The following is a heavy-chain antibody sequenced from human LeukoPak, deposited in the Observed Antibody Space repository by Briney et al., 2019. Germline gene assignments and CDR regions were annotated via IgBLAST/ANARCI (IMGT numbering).Heavy chain of an antibody. D-gene: IGHD7-27*01. CDR1: GYTFTDYY. CDR2: INPKSGGT. V-gene: IGHV1-2*02. CDR3: VRAGELDY. Sequence: ASVKVSCKVSGYTFTDYYMNWVRQAPGQGLEWMGWINPKSGGTKYAQKFQGRVTMTRDTSISTAYMELSILRSDDTAVYYCVRAGELDYWGQGTLVTVSS. J-gene: IGHJ4*02.